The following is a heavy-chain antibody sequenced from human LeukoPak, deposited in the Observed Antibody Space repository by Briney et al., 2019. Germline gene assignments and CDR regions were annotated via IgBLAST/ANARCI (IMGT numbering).Heavy chain of an antibody. CDR1: GYTFTGYY. CDR3: ARAPAPVKYNIDY. Sequence: ASVTDSFMASGYTFTGYYIHWVRQAPGQGLEWMGWIGPNSVSTNYAQKFQGRVTMTRDTSISTAYLELSSLRSDDTAVFYCARAPAPVKYNIDYWGQATLVTVSS. D-gene: IGHD1-14*01. V-gene: IGHV1-2*02. CDR2: IGPNSVST. J-gene: IGHJ4*02.